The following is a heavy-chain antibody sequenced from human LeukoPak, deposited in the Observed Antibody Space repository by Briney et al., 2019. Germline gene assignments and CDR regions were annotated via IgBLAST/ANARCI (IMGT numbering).Heavy chain of an antibody. J-gene: IGHJ3*02. D-gene: IGHD1-26*01. Sequence: GGSLRLSCAASGFTFDDYTMHWVRQAPGKGLEWVSVIYSGGSTYYADSVKGRFTISRDNSKNTLYLQMNSLRAEDTAVYYCARESGAFRAFDIWGQGTMVTVSS. CDR2: IYSGGST. CDR1: GFTFDDYT. V-gene: IGHV3-53*01. CDR3: ARESGAFRAFDI.